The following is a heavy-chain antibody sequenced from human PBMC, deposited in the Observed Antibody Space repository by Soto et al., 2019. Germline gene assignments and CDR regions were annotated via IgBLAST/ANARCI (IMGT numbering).Heavy chain of an antibody. J-gene: IGHJ4*02. CDR1: GFTFSSYS. V-gene: IGHV3-48*01. CDR3: ASPVESSTTTYIR. D-gene: IGHD3-22*01. Sequence: EVQLVESGGGLVQPGGSLRLSCAASGFTFSSYSMNRVRQAPAKGLDWVSYSSSSSNSRYYADSVTGRFTISRDNAKNSLHLQMNRLRAADTDVYYCASPVESSTTTYIRWGQGTLVNVSS. CDR2: SSSSSNSR.